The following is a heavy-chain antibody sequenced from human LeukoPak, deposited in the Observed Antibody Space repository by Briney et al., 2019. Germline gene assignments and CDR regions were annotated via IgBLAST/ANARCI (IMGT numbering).Heavy chain of an antibody. D-gene: IGHD4-11*01. V-gene: IGHV4-59*01. CDR2: IHYSGST. Sequence: SETLSLTCTVSGGSITNYWTWIRQPPGKGLEWVGYIHYSGSTNYNPSLKSRVTISVDTSKNQFSLKLSSVTAADTAVYYCTRASVTYYYYYYMDVWGKGTTVTVSS. CDR3: TRASVTYYYYYYMDV. CDR1: GGSITNY. J-gene: IGHJ6*03.